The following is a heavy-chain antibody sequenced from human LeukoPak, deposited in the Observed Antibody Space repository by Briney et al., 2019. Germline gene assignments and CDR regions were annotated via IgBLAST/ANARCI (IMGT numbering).Heavy chain of an antibody. CDR3: ATRVLWRMLDCFDL. D-gene: IGHD3-16*01. CDR1: GKRLSGLS. J-gene: IGHJ3*01. Sequence: GASVKVSCKVSGKRLSGLSMAWVRQAPGKGLEWMGGFDPEVDKIRHAQKFQGRVTMTEDTSTDTAYMELNSLRSDDTAVYYCATRVLWRMLDCFDLWGQGTMVTVS. V-gene: IGHV1-24*01. CDR2: FDPEVDKI.